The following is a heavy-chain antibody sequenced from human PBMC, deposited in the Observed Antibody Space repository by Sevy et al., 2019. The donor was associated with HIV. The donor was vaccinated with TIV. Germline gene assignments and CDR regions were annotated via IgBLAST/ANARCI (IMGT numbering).Heavy chain of an antibody. Sequence: GGSLRLSCAASAFTFSSYAMSWVRQAPGKGLEWVSAISGSGGSTYYADSVKGRFTISRDNSKNTLYLQMNSLRAEDTAVYYCAKKGGGGPSPTYYFDYWGQGTLVTVSS. CDR1: AFTFSSYA. J-gene: IGHJ4*02. CDR2: ISGSGGST. CDR3: AKKGGGGPSPTYYFDY. D-gene: IGHD2-15*01. V-gene: IGHV3-23*01.